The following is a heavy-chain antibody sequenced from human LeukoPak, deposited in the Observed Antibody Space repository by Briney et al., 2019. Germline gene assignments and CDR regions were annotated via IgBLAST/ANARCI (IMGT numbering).Heavy chain of an antibody. Sequence: GGSLRLSCAASGFTFSNYGMHRVRQAPGKGLDWGADIWYDGSYKYYADSVKGRFTISRDNSKNTLYLQMNTVRAEDTAVYYCAKVVQYTASTGTGLDYWGQGTLVTVSS. J-gene: IGHJ4*02. CDR2: IWYDGSYK. D-gene: IGHD6-13*01. CDR3: AKVVQYTASTGTGLDY. V-gene: IGHV3-33*06. CDR1: GFTFSNYG.